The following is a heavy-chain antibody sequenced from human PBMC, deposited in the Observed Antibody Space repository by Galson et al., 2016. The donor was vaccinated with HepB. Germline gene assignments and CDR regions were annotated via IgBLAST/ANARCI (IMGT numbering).Heavy chain of an antibody. Sequence: QSGAEVKKPGESLEISCKGAGYSFRNYWIAWVRQMPGKGLEWMGIIYPGESDVRYSPSFQGRVTISADKSGTAYLQWSSLKASDTAMYYCARKSLPYSSSWYYFDYWGQGTLVTVSA. CDR3: ARKSLPYSSSWYYFDY. V-gene: IGHV5-51*01. CDR2: IYPGESDV. J-gene: IGHJ4*02. D-gene: IGHD6-13*01. CDR1: GYSFRNYW.